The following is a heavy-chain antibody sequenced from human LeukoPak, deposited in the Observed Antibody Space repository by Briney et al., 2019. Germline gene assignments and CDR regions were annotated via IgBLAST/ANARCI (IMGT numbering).Heavy chain of an antibody. J-gene: IGHJ4*02. CDR1: GFTFSSHA. CDR3: ARDPLGTRPGFDY. Sequence: PGGSLRLSCAASGFTFSSHAMTWVRQAPGKGLEWVSVIGYGGGDIQYADSVKGRFTISRDNSKNTLYLQMNSLRAEDTAAYYCARDPLGTRPGFDYWGQGTLVTVSS. CDR2: IGYGGGDI. D-gene: IGHD1-1*01. V-gene: IGHV3-23*01.